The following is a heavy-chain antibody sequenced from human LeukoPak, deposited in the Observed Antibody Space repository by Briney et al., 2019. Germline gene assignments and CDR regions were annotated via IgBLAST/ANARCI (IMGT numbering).Heavy chain of an antibody. CDR3: AKSTTGWYPYYFDS. CDR2: IYYTGST. V-gene: IGHV4-59*01. Sequence: PSETLSLTCTVSGGSINNYYWSGIRQPPGKGLEGSAYIYYTGSTNYNPSLKSRVTIAVDRSNNQFSLKLSSVTAADPAVYYCAKSTTGWYPYYFDSWGQGTLVPVSS. J-gene: IGHJ4*02. D-gene: IGHD6-19*01. CDR1: GGSINNYY.